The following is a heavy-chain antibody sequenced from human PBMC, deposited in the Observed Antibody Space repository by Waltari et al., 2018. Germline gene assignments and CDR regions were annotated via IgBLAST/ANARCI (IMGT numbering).Heavy chain of an antibody. J-gene: IGHJ4*02. D-gene: IGHD2-15*01. Sequence: QVQLVESGGGVVQPGRSLRHSCAVAGFSFRTYALPWVRQAPGKGLEWVAVIWDDGSNKFYADSVKGRFTLSRDNSKNTVYLQMNSLRAEDTAVYYCARAGSVCSGGSCYGDYWGQGTQVTVSS. CDR3: ARAGSVCSGGSCYGDY. V-gene: IGHV3-33*08. CDR2: IWDDGSNK. CDR1: GFSFRTYA.